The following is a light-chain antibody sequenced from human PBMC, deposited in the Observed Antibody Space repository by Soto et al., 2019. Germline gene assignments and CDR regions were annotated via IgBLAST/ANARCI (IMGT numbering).Light chain of an antibody. CDR2: AAS. CDR1: QGISSY. Sequence: IQLTQSPSSLSASVGDRVTITCRASQGISSYLAWYQQKPGKAPKLLIYAASTLQSGVPSRFSGSGSGTDFTLTISSLQAEDFATYYCQQLNSYPFFGGGTKVEIK. CDR3: QQLNSYPF. J-gene: IGKJ4*01. V-gene: IGKV1-9*01.